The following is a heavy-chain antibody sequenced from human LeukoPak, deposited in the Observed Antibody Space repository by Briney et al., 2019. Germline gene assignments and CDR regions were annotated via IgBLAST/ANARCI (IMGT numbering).Heavy chain of an antibody. CDR3: ARAQVEQDYDFWSGYFSVCDY. D-gene: IGHD3-3*01. J-gene: IGHJ4*02. Sequence: PGGSLRLSCAASGFSFGSYWMDWVRQAPGKGLEWVSSISSSSSYIYYADSVKGRFTISRDNAKNSLYLQMNSLRAEDTAVYYCARAQVEQDYDFWSGYFSVCDYWGQGTLVTVSS. CDR1: GFSFGSYW. CDR2: ISSSSSYI. V-gene: IGHV3-21*01.